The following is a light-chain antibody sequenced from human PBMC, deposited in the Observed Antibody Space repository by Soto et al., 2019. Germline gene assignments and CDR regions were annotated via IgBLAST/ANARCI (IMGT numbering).Light chain of an antibody. J-gene: IGLJ2*01. Sequence: QSAVTQPPSASGSPGQSVTVSCTGTSSGVGAYNHVSWYQQHPGKAPKVMIYEVNKRPSGVPDRFSGSKSGNTASLTVSGLQSEDEADYYCTSYAGSNNLVFGGGTKVTVL. CDR1: SSGVGAYNH. CDR3: TSYAGSNNLV. CDR2: EVN. V-gene: IGLV2-8*01.